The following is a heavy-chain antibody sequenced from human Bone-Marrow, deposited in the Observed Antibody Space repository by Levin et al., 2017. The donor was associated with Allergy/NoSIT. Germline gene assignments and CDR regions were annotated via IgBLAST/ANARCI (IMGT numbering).Heavy chain of an antibody. CDR1: GYTFTGYY. Sequence: ASVKVSCKASGYTFTGYYMHWVRQAPGQGLEWMGLINPNSGSTNYAQKFQGRVTMTRDTSISTAYMELSRLRSDDTAVYYCARDRPYGSGMVGSAFDIWGQGTMVTVSS. V-gene: IGHV1-2*02. D-gene: IGHD3-10*01. CDR2: INPNSGST. CDR3: ARDRPYGSGMVGSAFDI. J-gene: IGHJ3*02.